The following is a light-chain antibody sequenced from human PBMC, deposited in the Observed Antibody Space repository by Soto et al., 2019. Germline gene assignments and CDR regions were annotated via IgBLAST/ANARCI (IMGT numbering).Light chain of an antibody. CDR3: QQSSSSPLT. Sequence: DIQLTQSPSSLSASAGDTVTITCRASQYIGRFLNWYQQKPGRGPRLLISSASGWEGGLQPRFTGTGSGTDFFLTITSLQPEDSATYYCQQSSSSPLTFGGGTKVEIK. CDR2: SAS. J-gene: IGKJ4*01. CDR1: QYIGRF. V-gene: IGKV1-39*01.